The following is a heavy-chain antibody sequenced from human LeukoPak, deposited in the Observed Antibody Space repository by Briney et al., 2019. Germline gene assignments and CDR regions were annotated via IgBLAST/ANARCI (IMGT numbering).Heavy chain of an antibody. Sequence: SETLSLTCAVYGGSFSGYYWSWIRQPPGKGLEWIGEINHSGSTNYNPSLKSRVTISVDTSKNQFSLKLSSVTAADTAVYYCARGPTGYSGYGSFDYWGQGTLVTVSS. CDR3: ARGPTGYSGYGSFDY. J-gene: IGHJ4*02. CDR2: INHSGST. V-gene: IGHV4-34*01. D-gene: IGHD5-12*01. CDR1: GGSFSGYY.